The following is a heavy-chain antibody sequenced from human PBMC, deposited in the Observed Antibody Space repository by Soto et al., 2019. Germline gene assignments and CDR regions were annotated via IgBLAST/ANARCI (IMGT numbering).Heavy chain of an antibody. CDR1: GFTFSSYS. Sequence: GGSLRLSCAASGFTFSSYSMNWVHQAPGKGLEWVSSISSSSSYIYYADSVKGRFTISRDNAKNSLYLQMNSLRAEDTAVYYCARDNRNYYGSGSYYDAFDIWGQGTMVTVSS. V-gene: IGHV3-21*01. J-gene: IGHJ3*02. CDR3: ARDNRNYYGSGSYYDAFDI. CDR2: ISSSSSYI. D-gene: IGHD3-10*01.